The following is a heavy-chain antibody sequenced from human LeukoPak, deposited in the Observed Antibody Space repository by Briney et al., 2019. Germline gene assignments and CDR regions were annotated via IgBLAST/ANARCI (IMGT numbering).Heavy chain of an antibody. CDR1: GGSISSSSYY. J-gene: IGHJ3*02. CDR2: IYHSRST. V-gene: IGHV4-39*07. Sequence: SETLSLTCTVSGGSISSSSYYWGWIRQPPGKGLEWIGSIYHSRSTYYNPSLKSRVTISVDTSKNQISLKLNSVTAADTAVYYCAREVIVGATLGAFDIWGQGTMVTVSS. CDR3: AREVIVGATLGAFDI. D-gene: IGHD1-26*01.